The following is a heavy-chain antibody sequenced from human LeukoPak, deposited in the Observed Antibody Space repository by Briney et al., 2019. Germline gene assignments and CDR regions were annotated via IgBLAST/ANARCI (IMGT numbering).Heavy chain of an antibody. CDR3: ARSRITMYAFDI. CDR2: ISSSSSYI. Sequence: GGSLRLSCAASGFTFSSYSMNWVRQAPGKGLEWVSSISSSSSYIYYADSVKGRFIISRVNAKNSLYLQMNSLRAEDTAVYYCARSRITMYAFDIWGQGTMVTVSS. J-gene: IGHJ3*02. D-gene: IGHD3-10*02. CDR1: GFTFSSYS. V-gene: IGHV3-21*01.